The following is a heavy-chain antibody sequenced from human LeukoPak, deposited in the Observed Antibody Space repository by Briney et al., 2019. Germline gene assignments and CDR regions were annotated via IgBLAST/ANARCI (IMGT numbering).Heavy chain of an antibody. CDR3: ARVEGSSAGILALRY. V-gene: IGHV1-69*04. CDR1: GGTFSSYA. CDR2: IIPILGIA. J-gene: IGHJ4*02. D-gene: IGHD6-13*01. Sequence: GASVKVSCEASGGTFSSYAISWVRQAPGQGLEWMGRIIPILGIANYAQKFQGRVTITADKSTSTAYMELSSLRSEDTAVYYCARVEGSSAGILALRYWGQGTLVTVSS.